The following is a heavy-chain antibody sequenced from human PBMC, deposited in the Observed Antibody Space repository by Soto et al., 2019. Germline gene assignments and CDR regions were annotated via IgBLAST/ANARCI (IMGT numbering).Heavy chain of an antibody. CDR2: ISYDGSNK. CDR3: ARESEDLTSNFDY. Sequence: GGSLRLSCAASGFTFSSYGMHWVRQAPGKGLEWVAVISYDGSNKYYADSVKGRFTISRDNAKNSLYLEMNSLRAEDTAVYYCARESEDLTSNFDYWGQGTLVTVSS. V-gene: IGHV3-30*03. CDR1: GFTFSSYG. J-gene: IGHJ4*02.